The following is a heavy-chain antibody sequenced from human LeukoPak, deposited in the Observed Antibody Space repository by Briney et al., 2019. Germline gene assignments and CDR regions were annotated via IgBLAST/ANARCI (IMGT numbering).Heavy chain of an antibody. J-gene: IGHJ4*02. V-gene: IGHV3-74*01. CDR2: INSDGRTT. CDR1: GLTFSSYW. Sequence: PGGSLGLSCAASGLTFSSYWMYWVRQAPGKALVLVSRINSDGRTTAYADSVKGRFTISRDNAKNTLYLQMNSLRAEDTAVYYCAREGFGYWGQGTLVTVSS. CDR3: AREGFGY. D-gene: IGHD3-10*01.